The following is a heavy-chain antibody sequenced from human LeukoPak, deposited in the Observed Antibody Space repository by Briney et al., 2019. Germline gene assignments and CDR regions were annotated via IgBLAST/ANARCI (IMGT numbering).Heavy chain of an antibody. CDR2: ISAYNGNT. Sequence: ASVKLSCKASGYTFTSYGISWVRQAPGQRLEWMGWISAYNGNTNYTQKLQGRVTMTTDTSTSKAYMELRSLRSDDTAVYYCARPYGAVAGLDYWGQGTLVTVSS. D-gene: IGHD6-19*01. CDR1: GYTFTSYG. J-gene: IGHJ4*02. CDR3: ARPYGAVAGLDY. V-gene: IGHV1-18*04.